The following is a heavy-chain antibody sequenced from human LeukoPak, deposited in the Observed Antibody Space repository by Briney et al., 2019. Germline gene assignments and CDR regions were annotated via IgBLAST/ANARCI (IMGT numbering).Heavy chain of an antibody. CDR3: ASLYGDPVAL. J-gene: IGHJ5*02. V-gene: IGHV4-34*01. CDR2: INHSGST. Sequence: IRQPPGKGLEWIGEINHSGSTNYNPSLKSRVTISVDTSKNQFSLKLSSVTAADTAVYYCASLYGDPVALWGQGTLVTVSS. D-gene: IGHD4-17*01.